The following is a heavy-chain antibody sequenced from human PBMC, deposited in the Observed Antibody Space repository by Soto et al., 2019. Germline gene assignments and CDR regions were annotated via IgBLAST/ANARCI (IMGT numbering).Heavy chain of an antibody. V-gene: IGHV4-59*01. Sequence: SETLSLTCTVSGGSISSYYWSWIRQPPGKGLEWIGYIYYSGSTNYNPSLKSRVTISVDTSKNQFSLKLSSVTAADTAVYYCARDYYDSSGYYPRRFAFDIWGQGTMVTVSS. CDR2: IYYSGST. CDR1: GGSISSYY. CDR3: ARDYYDSSGYYPRRFAFDI. J-gene: IGHJ3*02. D-gene: IGHD3-22*01.